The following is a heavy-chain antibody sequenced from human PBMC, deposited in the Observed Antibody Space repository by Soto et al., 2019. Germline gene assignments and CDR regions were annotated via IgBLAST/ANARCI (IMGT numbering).Heavy chain of an antibody. J-gene: IGHJ6*02. CDR1: GGTFSSYA. Sequence: ASVKVSCKASGGTFSSYAISWVRQAPGQGLEWMGGIIPIFGTANYAQKFQGRVTITADESTSTAYMELSSLRSEDTAVYYCATENPGIAAAGQDYYYYGMDVWGQGTTVTVSS. CDR3: ATENPGIAAAGQDYYYYGMDV. D-gene: IGHD6-13*01. V-gene: IGHV1-69*13. CDR2: IIPIFGTA.